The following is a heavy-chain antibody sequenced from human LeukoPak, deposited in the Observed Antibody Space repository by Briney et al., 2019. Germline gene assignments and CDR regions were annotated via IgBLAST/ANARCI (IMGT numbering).Heavy chain of an antibody. CDR3: ARDWYYRSAFDI. CDR1: GYTFTGYY. CDR2: INPNSGGT. V-gene: IGHV1-2*02. Sequence: ASVKVSCKASGYTFTGYYMHWVRQAPGQGLEWMGWINPNSGGTNYAQKFQGRVTMTRDTSISTAYMELSRLRSDDTAVYYCARDWYYRSAFDIWGQGTMVTVSS. J-gene: IGHJ3*02. D-gene: IGHD3-10*01.